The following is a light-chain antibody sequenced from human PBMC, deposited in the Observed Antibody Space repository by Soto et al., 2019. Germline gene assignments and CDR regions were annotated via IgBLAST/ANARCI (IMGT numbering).Light chain of an antibody. J-gene: IGLJ2*01. Sequence: QSVLTQPASVSGSPGQSITISCTGTSSDVGGYNYVSWYQQHPGKVPKLMIYEVFRRPSGISDRFSGSKSGNTASLTISGLQAEDEADYYCCSYTTTSTLVFGGGTKLTVL. CDR3: CSYTTTSTLV. V-gene: IGLV2-14*03. CDR1: SSDVGGYNY. CDR2: EVF.